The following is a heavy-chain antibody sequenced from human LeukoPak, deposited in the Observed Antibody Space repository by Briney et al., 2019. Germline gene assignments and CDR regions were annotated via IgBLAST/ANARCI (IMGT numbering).Heavy chain of an antibody. CDR2: ILPILGTT. CDR3: AADQGDSVIIESLDI. CDR1: GGTFSSYG. J-gene: IGHJ3*02. D-gene: IGHD2-21*02. Sequence: ASVKVSCKASGGTFSSYGINWVRLAPGQGLEWMGRILPILGTTNYAQKFQDRVTITADKSTSTAYMDLSSLRSEDTAVYYCAADQGDSVIIESLDIWGQGTMVTVSA. V-gene: IGHV1-69*04.